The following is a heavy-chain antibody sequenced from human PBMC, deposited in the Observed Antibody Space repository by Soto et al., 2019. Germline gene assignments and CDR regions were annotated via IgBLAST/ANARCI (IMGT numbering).Heavy chain of an antibody. Sequence: VQLLESGGGLVQPGGSLRLSCAASGFTFDSYGMSWVRQAPGTGLEWVSSISGSGGSTYYADSVKGRFTISRENSKNTLYLQMNSLSAEDTAVYFCAKVLTAGGLDYWGQGTLVTVSS. CDR1: GFTFDSYG. J-gene: IGHJ4*02. V-gene: IGHV3-23*01. CDR3: AKVLTAGGLDY. D-gene: IGHD6-13*01. CDR2: ISGSGGST.